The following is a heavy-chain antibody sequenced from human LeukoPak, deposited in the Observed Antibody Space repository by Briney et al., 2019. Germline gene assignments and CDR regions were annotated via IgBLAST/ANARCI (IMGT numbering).Heavy chain of an antibody. V-gene: IGHV4-31*03. D-gene: IGHD3-3*01. CDR3: ARVLTYDFWSGYYSRGGGTGNFDY. CDR2: IYYSGST. J-gene: IGHJ4*02. Sequence: SQTLSLTCTVSGGSISSGGYYWSWIRQHPGKGLEWIGYIYYSGSTYYNPSLKSRVTISVDTSKNQFSLKLSSVTAADTAVYYCARVLTYDFWSGYYSRGGGTGNFDYWGQGTLVTVSS. CDR1: GGSISSGGYY.